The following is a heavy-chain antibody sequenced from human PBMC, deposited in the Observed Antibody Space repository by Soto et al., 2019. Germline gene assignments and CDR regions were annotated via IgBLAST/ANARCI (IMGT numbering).Heavy chain of an antibody. CDR2: INSDGSDT. CDR1: GFTFNSYW. CDR3: VRDDPGLGIDY. D-gene: IGHD1-26*01. V-gene: IGHV3-74*01. Sequence: PGGSLRLSCAASGFTFNSYWMHWVRQAPGKGPVWLSHINSDGSDTTYADSVKGRFTISRDNAKNTLYLQMNSLRAEDTAMYYCVRDDPGLGIDYWALGTLVTVSS. J-gene: IGHJ4*02.